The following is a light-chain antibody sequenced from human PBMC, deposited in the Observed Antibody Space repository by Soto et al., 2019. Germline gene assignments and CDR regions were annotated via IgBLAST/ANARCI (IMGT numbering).Light chain of an antibody. CDR3: QQYDNSPYT. CDR1: LSISSSY. CDR2: GAS. J-gene: IGKJ2*01. V-gene: IGKV3-20*01. Sequence: EIVLTQSPGTLSLSPGERATLSCRASLSISSSYLAWYQQKPGQAPRLLIYGASSRATGIPDRFSGSGSGTDFTLTISRLEPEDFAVYYCQQYDNSPYTFGQGTKLEIK.